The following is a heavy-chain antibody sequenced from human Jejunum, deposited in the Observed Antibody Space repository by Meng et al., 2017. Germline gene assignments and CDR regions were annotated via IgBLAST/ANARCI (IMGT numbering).Heavy chain of an antibody. CDR1: GGSISSVYW. CDR2: IHHSGST. D-gene: IGHD5-18*01. J-gene: IGHJ4*02. Sequence: QAQVQESGPGLVTPSETLSLTCAVSGGSISSVYWWTWVRQSPGKGLEWIGEIHHSGSTNYNPSLKSRVTISVDKSKNQFSLKLTSVTAADTAVYYCARGGYYSFDYWGQGTLVTVSS. V-gene: IGHV4-4*02. CDR3: ARGGYYSFDY.